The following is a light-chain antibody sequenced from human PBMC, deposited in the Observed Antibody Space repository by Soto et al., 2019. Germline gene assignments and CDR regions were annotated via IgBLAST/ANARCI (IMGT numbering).Light chain of an antibody. CDR3: SSYTSSRAYV. CDR2: EDS. Sequence: QSALTQPASVSGSPGQSITISCTGTSSDVGSFNLVSWYQQHSGKAPKLMIYEDSKRPPGVSNRFSGSKSGNTASLTISGLQAEDEADYYCSSYTSSRAYVFGIGTKLTVL. CDR1: SSDVGSFNL. J-gene: IGLJ1*01. V-gene: IGLV2-14*02.